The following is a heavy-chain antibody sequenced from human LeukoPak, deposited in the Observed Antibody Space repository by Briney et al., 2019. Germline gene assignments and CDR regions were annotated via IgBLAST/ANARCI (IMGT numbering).Heavy chain of an antibody. V-gene: IGHV1-69*06. Sequence: SVKVSCKASGGTFSNYAISWVRQAPGQGLEWMGGIIPMFGTTNYAQKFQGRVTITADKSTTTTYMELSSLRSEDTAVYCAISYRTEIGYCTSSSCYYCAFWGQGTLVTVSS. CDR2: IIPMFGTT. CDR3: AISYRTEIGYCTSSSCYYCAF. J-gene: IGHJ4*02. CDR1: GGTFSNYA. D-gene: IGHD2-2*01.